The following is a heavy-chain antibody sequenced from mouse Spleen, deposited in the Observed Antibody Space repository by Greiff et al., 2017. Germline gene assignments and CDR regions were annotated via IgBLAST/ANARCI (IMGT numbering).Heavy chain of an antibody. CDR3: AYDRYGFAY. V-gene: IGHV1-42*01. CDR1: GYSFTGYY. J-gene: IGHJ3*01. Sequence: VQLQQSGPELVKPGASVKISCKASGYSFTGYYMNWVKQSPEKSLEWIGEINPSTGGTTYNQKFKAKATLTVDKSSSTAYMQLKSLTSEDSAVYYCAYDRYGFAYWGQGTLVTVSA. D-gene: IGHD2-14*01. CDR2: INPSTGGT.